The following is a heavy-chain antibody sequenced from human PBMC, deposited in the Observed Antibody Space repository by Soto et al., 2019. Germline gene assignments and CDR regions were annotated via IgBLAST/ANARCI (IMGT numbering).Heavy chain of an antibody. J-gene: IGHJ6*02. V-gene: IGHV4-31*03. CDR1: GGSISSGGYY. Sequence: SETLSLTCTVSGGSISSGGYYWSWIRQHPGKGLEWIGYIYYSESTYYNPSLKSRLTISVDTSKNQFSLKLSSVTAADTAVYYCARDFVVRGVCPYYYGRDVWGQGTTVTVSS. CDR3: ARDFVVRGVCPYYYGRDV. D-gene: IGHD3-10*01. CDR2: IYYSEST.